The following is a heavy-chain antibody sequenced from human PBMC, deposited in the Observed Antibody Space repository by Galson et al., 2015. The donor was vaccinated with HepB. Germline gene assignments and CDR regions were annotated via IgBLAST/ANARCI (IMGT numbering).Heavy chain of an antibody. D-gene: IGHD3-10*02. V-gene: IGHV1-18*04. CDR2: ISAYNGNT. J-gene: IGHJ4*02. CDR3: AICSGSYSLYYFDY. Sequence: SVKVSCKASGYTFTSYGISWVRQAPGQGLEWMGWISAYNGNTNYAQKLQGRVTMTTDTSTSTAYMELRSLRSDDTAVYYCAICSGSYSLYYFDYWGQGTLVTVSS. CDR1: GYTFTSYG.